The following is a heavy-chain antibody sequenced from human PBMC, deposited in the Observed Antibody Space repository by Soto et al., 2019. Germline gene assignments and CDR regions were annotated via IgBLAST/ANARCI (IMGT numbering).Heavy chain of an antibody. Sequence: QVQLQQWGAGLLKPSETLSLTCAVYGGSFSGYYWSWIRQPPGKGLEWIGEINHSGSTNYNPSLKSRVTSSVDTSKNQFSLKLSSVTAADTAVYYCATLYSSGWYDYWGQGTLVTVSS. J-gene: IGHJ4*02. V-gene: IGHV4-34*01. D-gene: IGHD6-19*01. CDR3: ATLYSSGWYDY. CDR1: GGSFSGYY. CDR2: INHSGST.